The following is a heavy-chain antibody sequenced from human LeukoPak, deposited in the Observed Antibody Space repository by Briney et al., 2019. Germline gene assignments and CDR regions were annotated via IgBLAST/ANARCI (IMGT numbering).Heavy chain of an antibody. Sequence: GASLKISCKGSGYSFTNYWIGWVRQMPGKGLEWRGIINPRDSDTRYSPSFQGQVTISADKSISTAYLQWSSLKASDTAMYYCARWGGYCSGGNCYPLYYFDYWGQGTLVTVSS. D-gene: IGHD2-15*01. V-gene: IGHV5-51*01. J-gene: IGHJ4*02. CDR3: ARWGGYCSGGNCYPLYYFDY. CDR1: GYSFTNYW. CDR2: INPRDSDT.